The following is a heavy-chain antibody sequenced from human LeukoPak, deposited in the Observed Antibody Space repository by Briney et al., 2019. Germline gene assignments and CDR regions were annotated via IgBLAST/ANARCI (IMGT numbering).Heavy chain of an antibody. CDR3: ARDKVEGPTKFES. V-gene: IGHV3-7*01. J-gene: IGHJ5*01. Sequence: GGSLRLSCAASGFSFSRYWMSWVRQAPVRGLEWVANIKPDGSEIYYVDSVKGRFTISRDNAKNAVYLHMNSLRPEDTAIYYCARDKVEGPTKFESWGQGIRVTVSS. D-gene: IGHD5-24*01. CDR2: IKPDGSEI. CDR1: GFSFSRYW.